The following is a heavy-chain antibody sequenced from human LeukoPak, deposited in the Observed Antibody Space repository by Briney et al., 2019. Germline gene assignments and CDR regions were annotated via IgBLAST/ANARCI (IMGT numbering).Heavy chain of an antibody. Sequence: PGGSLRLSCAASGFTFSGYSMNWVRQAPGKGLEWVSSITSSSSYIYYADSVKGRFTISRDNAKNSLYLQMNSLRAEDTAVYYCAREGMIFGVFHYMDVWGKGTTVSVSS. V-gene: IGHV3-21*01. CDR2: ITSSSSYI. D-gene: IGHD3-3*01. CDR3: AREGMIFGVFHYMDV. J-gene: IGHJ6*03. CDR1: GFTFSGYS.